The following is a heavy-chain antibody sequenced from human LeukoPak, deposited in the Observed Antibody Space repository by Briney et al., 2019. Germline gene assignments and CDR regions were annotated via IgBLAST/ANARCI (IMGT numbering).Heavy chain of an antibody. J-gene: IGHJ4*02. D-gene: IGHD3-10*01. V-gene: IGHV3-23*01. CDR1: GFTFGSYA. CDR3: AKGGQGFGEPVDY. CDR2: ISDSGGST. Sequence: GGSLRLSCAASGFTFGSYAMSWVRQAPGKGLEWVSAISDSGGSTYYADSVKGRVTISRDNSKNTLYLQMNSLRVEDTAVYSCAKGGQGFGEPVDYWGQGPLVTVSS.